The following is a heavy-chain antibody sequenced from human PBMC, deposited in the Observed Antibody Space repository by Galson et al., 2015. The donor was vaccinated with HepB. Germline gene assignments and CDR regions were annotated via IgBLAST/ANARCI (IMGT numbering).Heavy chain of an antibody. Sequence: SLRLSCAASGFTFSSYGMHWVRQAPGKGLEWVAVISYDGSNKYYADSVKGRFTISRDNSKNTLYLQMNSLRAEDTAVYYCAKIKSEYSSSVIDYYYMDVWGKGTTVTVSS. J-gene: IGHJ6*03. CDR1: GFTFSSYG. D-gene: IGHD6-6*01. CDR2: ISYDGSNK. V-gene: IGHV3-30*18. CDR3: AKIKSEYSSSVIDYYYMDV.